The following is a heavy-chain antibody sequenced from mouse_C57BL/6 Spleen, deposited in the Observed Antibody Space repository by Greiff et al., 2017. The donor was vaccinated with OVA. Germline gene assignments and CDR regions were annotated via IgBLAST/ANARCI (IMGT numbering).Heavy chain of an antibody. CDR2: IDPETGGT. D-gene: IGHD2-4*01. Sequence: VQLQQSGAELVRPGASVTLSCKASGYTFTDYEMHWVKQTPVHGLEWIGAIDPETGGTAYNQKFTGKAILTAANSSSTAYLALRSLTSADSAFEYCKRSPFDYDYDGGGAYWGQGTLVTVSA. V-gene: IGHV1-15*01. CDR1: GYTFTDYE. J-gene: IGHJ3*01. CDR3: KRSPFDYDYDGGGAY.